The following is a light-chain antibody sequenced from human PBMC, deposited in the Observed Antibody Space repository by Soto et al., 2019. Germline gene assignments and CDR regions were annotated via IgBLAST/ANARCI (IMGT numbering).Light chain of an antibody. V-gene: IGLV4-69*01. J-gene: IGLJ1*01. CDR3: QTWGTGIRV. Sequence: QPVLTQSPSASASLGASVKLTCTLSSGHSSYAIAWHQQQPEKGPPYLMKLKSDGSHSKGDGIPDRFSGSSPGAERYLTISSLQSEDEADYYCQTWGTGIRVFGTGTKLTVL. CDR2: LKSDGSH. CDR1: SGHSSYA.